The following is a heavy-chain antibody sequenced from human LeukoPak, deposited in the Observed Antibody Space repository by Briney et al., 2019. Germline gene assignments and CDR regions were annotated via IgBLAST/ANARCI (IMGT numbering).Heavy chain of an antibody. J-gene: IGHJ4*02. D-gene: IGHD3-3*01. V-gene: IGHV1-8*03. Sequence: ASVKVSCKASGYTFTSYDINWVRQATGQGLEWMGWMNPNSGNTGYAQKFQGRVTITRNTSISTAYMELSSLRSEDTAVYYRARGRQENWSGYHFDYWGQGTLVTVSS. CDR3: ARGRQENWSGYHFDY. CDR1: GYTFTSYD. CDR2: MNPNSGNT.